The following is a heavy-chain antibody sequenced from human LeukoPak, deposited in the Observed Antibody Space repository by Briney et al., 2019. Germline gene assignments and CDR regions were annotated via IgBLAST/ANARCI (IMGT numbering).Heavy chain of an antibody. J-gene: IGHJ3*02. CDR2: ISYDGSNK. D-gene: IGHD3-10*01. CDR3: ARDLLPASRFGFLRGAFDI. CDR1: GFTFSSYA. Sequence: GGSLRLSCAASGFTFSSYAMHWVRQAPGKGLEWVAVISYDGSNKYYADSVKGRFTISRDNSKNTLYLQMNSLRAEDTAVYYCARDLLPASRFGFLRGAFDIWGQGTMVTVSS. V-gene: IGHV3-30*14.